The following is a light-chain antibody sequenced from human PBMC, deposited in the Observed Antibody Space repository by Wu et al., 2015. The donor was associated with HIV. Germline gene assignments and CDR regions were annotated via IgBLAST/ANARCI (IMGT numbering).Light chain of an antibody. Sequence: EIVLTQSPGTLSLSPGERATLSCRASQSVGSSNLAWYQQKPGQAPRLLMYDASSRATDIPDRFGGSGSGTDFTLTISRLDPEDFAVYYCQQYGSSTWTFGQGTKVEIK. CDR1: QSVGSSN. J-gene: IGKJ1*01. CDR2: DAS. CDR3: QQYGSSTWT. V-gene: IGKV3-20*01.